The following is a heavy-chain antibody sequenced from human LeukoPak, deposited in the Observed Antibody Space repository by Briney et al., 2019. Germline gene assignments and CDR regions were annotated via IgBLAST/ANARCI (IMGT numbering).Heavy chain of an antibody. Sequence: GGSLRLSCTASGFTFSTYGMHWVRQAPGKGLEWVAIIWADGIKKFYADSVKGRFTISRDNSKNTLYLQMNSLRAEDTAVYYCARGLSSGWYGIMGDYWGQGTLVTVSS. J-gene: IGHJ4*02. CDR1: GFTFSTYG. CDR3: ARGLSSGWYGIMGDY. D-gene: IGHD6-19*01. CDR2: IWADGIKK. V-gene: IGHV3-33*01.